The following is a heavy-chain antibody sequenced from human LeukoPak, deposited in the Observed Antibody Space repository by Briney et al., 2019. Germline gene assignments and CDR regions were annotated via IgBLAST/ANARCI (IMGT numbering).Heavy chain of an antibody. CDR3: ARMYSSSSAPWYFQH. J-gene: IGHJ1*01. Sequence: PSETLSLTCAVYGGSFSGYYWSWIRQPPGKGLEWIGEINHSGSTNYNPSLKSRVTISVDTSKNQFSLKLSSVTAADTAVYYCARMYSSSSAPWYFQHWGQGTLVTVSS. V-gene: IGHV4-34*01. D-gene: IGHD6-6*01. CDR2: INHSGST. CDR1: GGSFSGYY.